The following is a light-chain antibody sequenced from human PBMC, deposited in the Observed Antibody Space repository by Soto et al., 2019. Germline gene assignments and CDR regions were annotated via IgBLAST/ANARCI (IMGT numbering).Light chain of an antibody. V-gene: IGKV1-5*01. CDR3: QQHNSSPWT. CDR1: QSISDW. CDR2: DAS. J-gene: IGKJ1*01. Sequence: DIQMTQSPSTLPASVGDTVTITCRASQSISDWLAWFQQKPGKAPKVLIYDASTLESGVPSRFSGSGSGTEFTLTISSLQPEDSATYYCQQHNSSPWTFGQGTKVDIK.